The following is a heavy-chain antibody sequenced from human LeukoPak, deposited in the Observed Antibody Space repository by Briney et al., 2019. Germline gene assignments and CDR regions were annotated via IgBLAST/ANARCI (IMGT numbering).Heavy chain of an antibody. J-gene: IGHJ4*02. CDR3: ARRDFWSGYFDY. Sequence: PSGTLSLTCTVSGGSISSYYWSWIRQPPGKGREWIGYIYYSGSTNYNPSLKSRVTISVDTSKNQFSLKLSSVTAADTAVYYCARRDFWSGYFDYWGQGTLVTASS. CDR2: IYYSGST. D-gene: IGHD3-3*01. CDR1: GGSISSYY. V-gene: IGHV4-59*08.